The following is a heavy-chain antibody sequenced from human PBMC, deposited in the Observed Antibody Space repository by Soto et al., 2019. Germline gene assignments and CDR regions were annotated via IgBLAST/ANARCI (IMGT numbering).Heavy chain of an antibody. D-gene: IGHD6-19*01. CDR1: GFTFSTYA. Sequence: EVQLLESGGGLVQPGGSLRLSCAASGFTFSTYALSWVRQSPGTGLEWVSAISGSGDDTYYTHSVKGRFTISRDNSKNTLSLQMDSLRVEGTATYYCAKVDRYSSGWSYYAPEYYYYGMDVWGQGTTVTVSS. CDR3: AKVDRYSSGWSYYAPEYYYYGMDV. J-gene: IGHJ6*02. CDR2: ISGSGDDT. V-gene: IGHV3-23*01.